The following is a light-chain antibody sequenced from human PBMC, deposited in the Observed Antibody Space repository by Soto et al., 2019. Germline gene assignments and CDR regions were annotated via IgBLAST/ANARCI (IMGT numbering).Light chain of an antibody. CDR2: DAS. CDR1: QSVSSY. V-gene: IGKV3-11*01. Sequence: EIVLTQSPATLSLSPGERATLSCRASQSVSSYLAWYQQKPGQAPRLLIYDASNRATGIPARFSGSGSGTDFTLTIRSLEPEDFAVYYVQQRSNWPPWTCGQGTKVEIK. J-gene: IGKJ1*01. CDR3: QQRSNWPPWT.